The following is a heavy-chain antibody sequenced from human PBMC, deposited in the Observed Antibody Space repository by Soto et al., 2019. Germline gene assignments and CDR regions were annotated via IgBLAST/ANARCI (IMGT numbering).Heavy chain of an antibody. CDR2: INTGTGNT. CDR3: ARVQSNGYFYY. D-gene: IGHD3-22*01. V-gene: IGHV1-3*04. Sequence: GASVKVSCKASGYIFTSYPMHWVRQAPGHSLEWMGWINTGTGNTKYSQNFQGRVSTSRDTSAYTAYMELSSLRAEDTAVYYCARVQSNGYFYYWGQGTLVTVSS. CDR1: GYIFTSYP. J-gene: IGHJ4*02.